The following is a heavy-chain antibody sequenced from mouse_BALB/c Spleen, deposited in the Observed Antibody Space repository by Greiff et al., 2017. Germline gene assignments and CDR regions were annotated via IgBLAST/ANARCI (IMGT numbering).Heavy chain of an antibody. CDR1: GFNIKDTY. Sequence: VQLQQSGAELVKPGASVKLSCTASGFNIKDTYMHWVKQRPEQGLEWIGRIDPANGNTKYDPKFQGKATITADTSSNTAYLQLSSLTSEDTAVYYCASSYGNVAMDYWGQGTSVTVSS. J-gene: IGHJ4*01. D-gene: IGHD2-1*01. V-gene: IGHV14-3*02. CDR3: ASSYGNVAMDY. CDR2: IDPANGNT.